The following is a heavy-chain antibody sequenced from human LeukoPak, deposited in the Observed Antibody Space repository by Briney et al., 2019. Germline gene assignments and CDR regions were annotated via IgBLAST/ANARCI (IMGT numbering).Heavy chain of an antibody. Sequence: GASVKVSCKASGYTFTGYYMHWVRQAPGQGLEWMGWINPNSGGTNYAQKFQGRVTMTRDTSISTAYMELSRLRSDDTAVYYCAREMGVPDGYNYPYFDYWGQGTLVTVSS. J-gene: IGHJ4*02. CDR3: AREMGVPDGYNYPYFDY. CDR2: INPNSGGT. D-gene: IGHD5-24*01. CDR1: GYTFTGYY. V-gene: IGHV1-2*02.